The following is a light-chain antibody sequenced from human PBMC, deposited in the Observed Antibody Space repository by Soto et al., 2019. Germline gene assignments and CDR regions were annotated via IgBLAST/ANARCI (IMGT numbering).Light chain of an antibody. CDR1: QSISSW. J-gene: IGKJ4*02. Sequence: DIQMTHSPSTLSASVGDRVTITCRASQSISSWLAWYQQKPGKAPKLLIYKASSLESGVPSRFSGSGSGTEFTLTISSLQPDDFATYSRQQYNSSSTFGRGTKVEIX. CDR2: KAS. CDR3: QQYNSSST. V-gene: IGKV1-5*03.